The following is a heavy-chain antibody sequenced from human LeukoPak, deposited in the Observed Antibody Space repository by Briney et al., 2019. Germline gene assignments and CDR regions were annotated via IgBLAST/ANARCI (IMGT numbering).Heavy chain of an antibody. D-gene: IGHD6-13*01. CDR3: ARGGAAAAGLSRPYNWFDP. Sequence: GASVKVSCKASGYTFTSYDINWVRLATGQGLEWMGWMNPNSGNTGYAQKFQGRVTMTRNTSISTAYMELSSLRSEDTAVYYCARGGAAAAGLSRPYNWFDPWGQGTLVTVSS. CDR2: MNPNSGNT. J-gene: IGHJ5*02. CDR1: GYTFTSYD. V-gene: IGHV1-8*02.